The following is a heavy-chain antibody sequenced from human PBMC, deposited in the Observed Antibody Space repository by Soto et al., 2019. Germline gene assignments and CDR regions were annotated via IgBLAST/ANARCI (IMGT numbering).Heavy chain of an antibody. J-gene: IGHJ4*01. V-gene: IGHV3-30*18. CDR3: ADEGRQGIFGVVVLDY. CDR1: GFTFSSYG. Sequence: QVQLVESGGGVVQPGRSLRLSCAASGFTFSSYGMHWVRQGPGKGLEWVAVISNDGRNKYYADSVKGRFTISRDNSNNSMYLQTNGLRIEDVAEYHCADEGRQGIFGVVVLDYWGQGILVTASS. CDR2: ISNDGRNK. D-gene: IGHD3-3*01.